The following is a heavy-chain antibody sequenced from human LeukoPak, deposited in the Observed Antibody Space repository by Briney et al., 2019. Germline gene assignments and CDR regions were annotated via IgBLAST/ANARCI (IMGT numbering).Heavy chain of an antibody. Sequence: GGSLRLSCAVSGFTVSSNYMSWVRQAPGKGLEWVSLIHSGGTTDYADSVKDRFSISRDYSKSTVNLQINSLRAEDTAVYYCARERRYCSGDNCYSGLDYWGLGTQVTVSS. V-gene: IGHV3-53*01. CDR1: GFTVSSNY. CDR2: IHSGGTT. D-gene: IGHD2-15*01. J-gene: IGHJ4*02. CDR3: ARERRYCSGDNCYSGLDY.